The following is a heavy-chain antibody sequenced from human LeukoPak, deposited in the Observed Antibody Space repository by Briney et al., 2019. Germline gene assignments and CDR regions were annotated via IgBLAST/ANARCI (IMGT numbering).Heavy chain of an antibody. CDR1: GGSISSGDYN. CDR3: ARALGGAYYDFWSGFYNWFDP. V-gene: IGHV4-30-4*08. J-gene: IGHJ5*02. Sequence: PSQTLSLTCTVSGGSISSGDYNWSWIRQPPGKGLEWIGYIYYSGSTYYNPSLKSRVTISVDTSKNQFSLKLSSVTAADTAVYYCARALGGAYYDFWSGFYNWFDPWGQGTLVTVSS. CDR2: IYYSGST. D-gene: IGHD3-3*01.